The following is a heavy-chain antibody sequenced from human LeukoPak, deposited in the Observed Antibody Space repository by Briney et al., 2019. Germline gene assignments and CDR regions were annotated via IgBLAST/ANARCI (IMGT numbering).Heavy chain of an antibody. CDR2: IYYSGST. CDR3: AGVGDSGILDY. D-gene: IGHD3-10*01. Sequence: SETLSLTCTVSGGSISSYYWSWIRQPPGKGLEWIGYIYYSGSTNYNPSLKSRVTISVDTSKNQFSLKLSSVTAADTAVYYCAGVGDSGILDYWGQGTLVTVSS. J-gene: IGHJ4*02. V-gene: IGHV4-59*01. CDR1: GGSISSYY.